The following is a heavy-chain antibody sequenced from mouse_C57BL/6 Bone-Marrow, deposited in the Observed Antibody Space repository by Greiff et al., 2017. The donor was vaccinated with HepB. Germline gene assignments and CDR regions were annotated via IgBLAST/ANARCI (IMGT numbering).Heavy chain of an antibody. V-gene: IGHV1-81*01. J-gene: IGHJ3*01. CDR1: GYTFTSYG. CDR2: IYPRSGNT. Sequence: QVQLKQSGAELARPGASVKLSCKASGYTFTSYGISWVKQRTGQGLEWIGEIYPRSGNTYYNEKFKGKATLSADKSSSTAYMELRSLTSEDSAVYFCAPFAWFAYWGQGTLVTVSA. CDR3: APFAWFAY.